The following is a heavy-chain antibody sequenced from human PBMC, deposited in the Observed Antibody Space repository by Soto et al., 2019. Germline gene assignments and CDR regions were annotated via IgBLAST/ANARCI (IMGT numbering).Heavy chain of an antibody. CDR2: IIPISGTA. Sequence: QVQLVQSGAEVKKPGSSVKVSCKASGGTFSSYAISWVRQAPGQGLEWMGGIIPISGTANYAKKFQGRVTITADESTSTAYMELSSLRSEDTAVYYCARSQGSSTSLEIYYYYYYGMDVWGHGTTVTVSS. J-gene: IGHJ6*02. CDR1: GGTFSSYA. V-gene: IGHV1-69*01. CDR3: ARSQGSSTSLEIYYYYYYGMDV. D-gene: IGHD2-2*01.